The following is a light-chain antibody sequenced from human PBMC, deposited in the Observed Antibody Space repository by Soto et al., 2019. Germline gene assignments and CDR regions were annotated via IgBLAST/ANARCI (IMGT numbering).Light chain of an antibody. Sequence: DIQLTQSPSFLSASVGDRVTITCRASQGISSYLAWYQQKPGKAPKLLIYAASTLQSGVPSRFSGSGSGTEFTLTSSSLQPEDCATYYCQQLNSYPITCGQGTRLEIK. V-gene: IGKV1-9*01. CDR1: QGISSY. CDR3: QQLNSYPIT. J-gene: IGKJ5*01. CDR2: AAS.